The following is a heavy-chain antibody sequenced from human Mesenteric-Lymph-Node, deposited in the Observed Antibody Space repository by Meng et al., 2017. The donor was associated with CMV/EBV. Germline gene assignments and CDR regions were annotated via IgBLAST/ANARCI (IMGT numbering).Heavy chain of an antibody. Sequence: GGSLRLSCAASGFTFSRSWMSWVRQAPGKGLEWVANIKQDGSEKFYVDSVKDRFTISRDNAKNSLYLQMNSLRAEDTAVYYCARGSGQFDYWGQGTLVTVSS. D-gene: IGHD2-15*01. J-gene: IGHJ4*02. CDR3: ARGSGQFDY. V-gene: IGHV3-7*01. CDR1: GFTFSRSW. CDR2: IKQDGSEK.